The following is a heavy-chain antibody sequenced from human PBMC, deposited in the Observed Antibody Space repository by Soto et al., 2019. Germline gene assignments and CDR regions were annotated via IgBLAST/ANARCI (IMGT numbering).Heavy chain of an antibody. CDR1: GDSVSSNSAA. Sequence: SQTLSLTCAISGDSVSSNSAAWSWIRQSPSRGLEWLGRTYYRSRWYNDYAVSVKSRISIDPDTSKNQFSLQLNSVTPEDTAVYYCTREGANWSDPWGQGTLVTVSS. V-gene: IGHV6-1*01. D-gene: IGHD3-16*01. CDR2: TYYRSRWYN. CDR3: TREGANWSDP. J-gene: IGHJ5*02.